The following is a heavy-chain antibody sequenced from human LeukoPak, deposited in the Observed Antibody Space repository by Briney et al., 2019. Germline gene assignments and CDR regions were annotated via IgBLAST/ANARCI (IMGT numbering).Heavy chain of an antibody. Sequence: GGSLRLSCTVSGFSFSGYAMSWVRQAPGKGPEWVSPIGARGDVTYSADSVKGRFTISRDNSKRTLFLQMNSLRAEDTALYYCAKGSSGYFADLWGQGTLVTVSS. D-gene: IGHD3-22*01. CDR2: IGARGDVT. V-gene: IGHV3-23*01. CDR3: AKGSSGYFADL. J-gene: IGHJ5*02. CDR1: GFSFSGYA.